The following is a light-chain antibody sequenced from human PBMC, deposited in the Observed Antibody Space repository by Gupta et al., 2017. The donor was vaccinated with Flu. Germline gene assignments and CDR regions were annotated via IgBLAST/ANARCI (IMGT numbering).Light chain of an antibody. Sequence: QSALPPPAPASGSPGQSITISCTGTSGDLGCPYNYVSWYQQHPGKPPKPIIYEVINRPSGVSDRFSGSKSDNTASLTISGLQADDEADYYCSSYARSTTHVIFGGGTRLTVL. CDR2: EVI. CDR1: SGDLGCPYNY. J-gene: IGLJ2*01. CDR3: SSYARSTTHVI. V-gene: IGLV2-14*01.